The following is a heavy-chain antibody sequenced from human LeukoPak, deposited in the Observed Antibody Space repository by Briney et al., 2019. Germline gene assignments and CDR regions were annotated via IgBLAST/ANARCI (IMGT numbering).Heavy chain of an antibody. CDR3: GREGGPYRPLDY. CDR2: VNLQGRT. CDR1: GFTFSSYAM. Sequence: PGGSLRLSCAASGFTFSSYAMSWVRQPPGKGLEWIGEVNLQGRTNYNPSLRGRVAISVDHSANHISLKLTSVTAADTAVYYCGREGGPYRPLDYSGQGTLVTVAS. J-gene: IGHJ4*02. V-gene: IGHV4-4*02.